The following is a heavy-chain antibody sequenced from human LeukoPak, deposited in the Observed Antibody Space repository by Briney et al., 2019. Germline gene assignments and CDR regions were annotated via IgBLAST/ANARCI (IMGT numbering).Heavy chain of an antibody. V-gene: IGHV4-34*01. Sequence: SETLSLTCAVYGAPLSDSYCSCLPQSPEKAREWIGEINNRGSTSYNPSLNSRVIMPVDRSKDQFSLRLPSVTAAETAVYYCARGRYGPRLGNWGQGTLVTVSS. D-gene: IGHD3-16*01. CDR2: INNRGST. J-gene: IGHJ4*02. CDR3: ARGRYGPRLGN. CDR1: GAPLSDSY.